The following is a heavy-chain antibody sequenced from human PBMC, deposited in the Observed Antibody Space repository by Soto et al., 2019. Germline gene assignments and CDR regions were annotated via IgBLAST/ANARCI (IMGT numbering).Heavy chain of an antibody. Sequence: SETLSLTCTFSGGSISSGDYYWSWIRQPPGKGLEWIGYIYYSGSTYYNPSLKSRVTISVDTSKNQFSLKLSSVTAADTAVYYCARDFNWNYLDYWGQGTLVTVSS. J-gene: IGHJ4*02. CDR2: IYYSGST. V-gene: IGHV4-30-4*01. CDR3: ARDFNWNYLDY. D-gene: IGHD1-20*01. CDR1: GGSISSGDYY.